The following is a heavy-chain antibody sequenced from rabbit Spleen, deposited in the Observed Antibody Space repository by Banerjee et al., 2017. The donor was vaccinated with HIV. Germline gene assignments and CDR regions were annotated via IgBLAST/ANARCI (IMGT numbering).Heavy chain of an antibody. CDR3: ARDTGSSFSSYGMDL. V-gene: IGHV1S40*01. Sequence: QSLEESGGDLVKPGASLTLTCTASGFSFTYSDYMCWVRQAPGKGLEWISCIAGSGSGFTYSATWANGRFPCSMTSSTTVTLQMTSLTVADTATYFCARDTGSSFSSYGMDLWGQGTLVTVS. D-gene: IGHD8-1*01. J-gene: IGHJ6*01. CDR2: IAGSGSGFT. CDR1: GFSFTYSDY.